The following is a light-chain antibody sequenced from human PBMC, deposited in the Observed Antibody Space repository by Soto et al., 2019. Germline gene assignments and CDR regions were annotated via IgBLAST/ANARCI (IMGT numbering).Light chain of an antibody. J-gene: IGKJ1*01. CDR2: AAS. CDR1: QSVDNN. CDR3: QQYNDWPQT. V-gene: IGKV3-15*01. Sequence: EIVMTQSPATLSVSPGERATLSCRASQSVDNNLAWYQQQPGQAPRLLVYAASTRATGLPAKYSGSGSWTEFTLTISSLQSEDCAVYYCQQYNDWPQTFGQGTKVEIK.